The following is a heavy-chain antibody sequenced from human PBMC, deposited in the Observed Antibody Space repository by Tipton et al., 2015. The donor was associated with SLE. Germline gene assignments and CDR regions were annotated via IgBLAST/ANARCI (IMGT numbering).Heavy chain of an antibody. D-gene: IGHD3-22*01. CDR1: GGSFSGYY. CDR2: INHSGST. CDR3: ARDTVSYYYDSSGLDY. V-gene: IGHV4-34*01. Sequence: TLSLTCAVYGGSFSGYYWSWIRQPPGKGLEWIGEINHSGSTNYNPSLKSRVTISVDTSKNQFSLKLSSVTAADTAVYYCARDTVSYYYDSSGLDYWGQGTLVTVSS. J-gene: IGHJ4*02.